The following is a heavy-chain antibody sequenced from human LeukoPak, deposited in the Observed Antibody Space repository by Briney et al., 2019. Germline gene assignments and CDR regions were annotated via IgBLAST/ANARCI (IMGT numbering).Heavy chain of an antibody. CDR2: INHSGST. J-gene: IGHJ6*02. D-gene: IGHD2-2*02. CDR1: GESLSGFY. CDR3: ARIPPHSEKTMDV. Sequence: SETLSLTCAVYGESLSGFYWSWIRQPPGKGLEWIGEINHSGSTNYNPSLKSRVVISVDTSKNQFSLKLSSVTAADTAVYYCARIPPHSEKTMDVWGQGTTVTVSS. V-gene: IGHV4-34*01.